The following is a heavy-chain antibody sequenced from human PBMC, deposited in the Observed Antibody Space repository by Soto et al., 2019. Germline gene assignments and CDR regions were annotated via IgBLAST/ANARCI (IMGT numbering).Heavy chain of an antibody. CDR3: ARHALPYCGGDCYLLPYFDL. CDR1: GFTFSGSA. CDR2: IRSKANNYAT. Sequence: EVQLVESGGGLVQPGGSLKLSCAASGFTFSGSAMHWVRQASGKGLEWVGRIRSKANNYATVYAASVKGRFTISRDDSKNTAQLQMNSLKAEDTAVYYCARHALPYCGGDCYLLPYFDLWGRGTLVTVSS. V-gene: IGHV3-73*02. J-gene: IGHJ2*01. D-gene: IGHD2-21*02.